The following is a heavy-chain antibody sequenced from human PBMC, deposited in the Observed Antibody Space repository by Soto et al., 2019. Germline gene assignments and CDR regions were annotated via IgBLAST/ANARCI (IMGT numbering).Heavy chain of an antibody. V-gene: IGHV3-11*05. CDR2: ISSSSSYT. Sequence: GGSLRLSCAASGFTFSDYYMSWIRQAPGKGLEWVSYISSSSSYTNYADSVKGRFTISRDNAKNSLYLQMNSLRAEDTAVYYCARDLSGLLWFGELSLLDYSGQGTLVTVSS. J-gene: IGHJ4*02. CDR1: GFTFSDYY. CDR3: ARDLSGLLWFGELSLLDY. D-gene: IGHD3-10*01.